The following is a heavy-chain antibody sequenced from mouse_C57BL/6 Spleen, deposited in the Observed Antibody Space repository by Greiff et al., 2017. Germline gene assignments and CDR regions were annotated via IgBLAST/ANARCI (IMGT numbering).Heavy chain of an antibody. CDR1: GFTFSSYG. CDR2: ISSGGSYT. V-gene: IGHV5-6*01. D-gene: IGHD3-2*02. J-gene: IGHJ4*01. CDR3: ASQDSSGYYYYAMDY. Sequence: EVQLVESGGDLVKPGGSLKLSCAASGFTFSSYGMSWVRQTPDKRLEWVATISSGGSYTYYPDSVKGRFTISRDNAKNTLYLQMSSLKSEDTAMYYCASQDSSGYYYYAMDYWGQGTSVTVSS.